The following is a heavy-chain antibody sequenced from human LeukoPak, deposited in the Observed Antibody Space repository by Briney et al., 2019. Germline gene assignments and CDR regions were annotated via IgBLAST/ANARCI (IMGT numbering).Heavy chain of an antibody. V-gene: IGHV4-39*07. CDR1: GGSISSSSYY. CDR3: ARSVWGSYGSGSIDY. J-gene: IGHJ4*02. D-gene: IGHD3-10*01. CDR2: IYTSGST. Sequence: SETRSLTCTVSGGSISSSSYYWGWIRQPPWKGLEGIGRIYTSGSTNYNPSLKSRVTMSVDTSKNQFSLKLSSVTAADTAVYYCARSVWGSYGSGSIDYWGQGTLVTVSS.